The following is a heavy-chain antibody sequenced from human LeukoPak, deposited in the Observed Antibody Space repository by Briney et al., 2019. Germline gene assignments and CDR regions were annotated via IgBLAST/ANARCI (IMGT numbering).Heavy chain of an antibody. V-gene: IGHV4-59*01. CDR3: ARGFRYGSSGYYLY. D-gene: IGHD3-22*01. J-gene: IGHJ4*02. CDR2: IYYSGST. CDR1: GGSISSYY. Sequence: SETLSLTCTVSGGSISSYYWSWIRQPPGKGLEWIGYIYYSGSTNYNPSLKSRVTISVDTSKNQFSLKLSSVTAADTAVYYCARGFRYGSSGYYLYWGQGTLVTVSS.